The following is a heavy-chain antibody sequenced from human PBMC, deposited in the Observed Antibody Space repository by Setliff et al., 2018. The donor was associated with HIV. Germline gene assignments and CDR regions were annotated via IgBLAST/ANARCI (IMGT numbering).Heavy chain of an antibody. D-gene: IGHD4-17*01. J-gene: IGHJ3*02. V-gene: IGHV3-30*02. CDR2: IRYDDTFK. Sequence: PGGSLRLSCAASGFTFSTYGMHWVRQAPGKGLEWVAFIRYDDTFKHYVDSVKGRYTISRDNSKNTVSLQMNSLRVEDTAVYYCAKVLPSHTDGAFDIWGQGTMVTVSS. CDR3: AKVLPSHTDGAFDI. CDR1: GFTFSTYG.